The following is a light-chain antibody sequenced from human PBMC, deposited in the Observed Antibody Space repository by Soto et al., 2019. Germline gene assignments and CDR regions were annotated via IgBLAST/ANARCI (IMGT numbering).Light chain of an antibody. Sequence: AIQLTQSPSSLSASVGDRVTITCRASQGVRTDLGWYQQQPGKAPRLLIYSASSLQTGVPSGFSGDGSGTDFTLTIDSLQPEDFATYYCLQDYTYPRTFGGGTRVEIK. CDR3: LQDYTYPRT. V-gene: IGKV1-6*01. J-gene: IGKJ4*01. CDR2: SAS. CDR1: QGVRTD.